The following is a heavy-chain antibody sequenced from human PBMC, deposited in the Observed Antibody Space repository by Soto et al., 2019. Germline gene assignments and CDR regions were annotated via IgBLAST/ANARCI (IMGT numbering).Heavy chain of an antibody. D-gene: IGHD3-3*01. CDR2: INPSGGST. J-gene: IGHJ6*02. Sequence: ASVKFSCKASGYTFTSYYMHWVRQAPGQGLEWMGIINPSGGSTSYAQKFQGRVTMTRDTSTSTVYMELSSLRSEDTAVYYCARDRGYDFWSGYLSYYYYYGMDVWGQGTTVTSP. V-gene: IGHV1-46*01. CDR1: GYTFTSYY. CDR3: ARDRGYDFWSGYLSYYYYYGMDV.